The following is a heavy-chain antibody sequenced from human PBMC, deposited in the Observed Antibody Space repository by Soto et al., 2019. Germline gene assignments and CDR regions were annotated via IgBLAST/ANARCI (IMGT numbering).Heavy chain of an antibody. V-gene: IGHV4-4*07. CDR3: ARDRVTMLRRAPRFCP. Sequence: PETLSLTSTVSGASISRLSWSWIRQPAGRGLEGIGRINASQSTNCSPTLESRVTMTVDASKTQFSLRLNSVTAADTAFYCCARDRVTMLRRAPRFCPWGQKTLVTVSS. J-gene: IGHJ5*02. CDR1: GASISRLS. CDR2: INASQST. D-gene: IGHD3-10*01.